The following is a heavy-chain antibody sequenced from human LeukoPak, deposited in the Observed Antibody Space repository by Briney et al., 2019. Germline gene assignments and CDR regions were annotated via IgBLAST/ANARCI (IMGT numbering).Heavy chain of an antibody. D-gene: IGHD2-15*01. V-gene: IGHV1-18*01. CDR2: ISAYNGNT. J-gene: IGHJ5*02. CDR3: ARLEGGNWFDP. Sequence: ASVKVSCKASGGTFSSYAISWVRQAPGQGLEWMGWISAYNGNTNYAQKLQGRVTMTTDTSTSTAYMELRSLRSDDTAVYYCARLEGGNWFDPWGQGTLVTVSS. CDR1: GGTFSSYA.